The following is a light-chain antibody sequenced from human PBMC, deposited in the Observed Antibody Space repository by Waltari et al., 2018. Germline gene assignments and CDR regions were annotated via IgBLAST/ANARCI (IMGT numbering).Light chain of an antibody. CDR3: QQGNSFPPT. CDR1: QGINNY. J-gene: IGKJ1*01. Sequence: DIQMTQSPSSVSASVGDRVIITCPASQGINNYLAWYQQKPGEAPNLLIYAASVLQTGVPSRFSGTGSGTDFTLTINNLQPEDFATYFCQQGNSFPPTFGQGTQVDVK. V-gene: IGKV1-12*01. CDR2: AAS.